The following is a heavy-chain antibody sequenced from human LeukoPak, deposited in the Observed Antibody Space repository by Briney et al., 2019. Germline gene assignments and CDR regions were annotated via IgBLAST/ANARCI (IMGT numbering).Heavy chain of an antibody. V-gene: IGHV3-7*01. D-gene: IGHD3-10*01. CDR1: GFTFSSYW. Sequence: GGSLRLSCAASGFTFSSYWMSWVRQAPGKGLEWVANIKQDGSEKYYVDSVKGRFTISRDNAKNSLYLQMNSLRAEDMAVYYCVRGGFRAYGSGSYYNYWGQGTLVTVSS. CDR3: VRGGFRAYGSGSYYNY. J-gene: IGHJ4*02. CDR2: IKQDGSEK.